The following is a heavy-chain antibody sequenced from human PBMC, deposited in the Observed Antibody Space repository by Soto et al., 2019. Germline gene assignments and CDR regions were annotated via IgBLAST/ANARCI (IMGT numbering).Heavy chain of an antibody. Sequence: ASVKVSCKASGYTFTGYYMHWVRQAPGQGLEWMGWINPNSGGTNYAQKFQGWVTMTRDTSISTAYMELSRLRSDDTAVYYCARDYSPRGLPYYYGMDVWGQGTTVTVSS. V-gene: IGHV1-2*04. CDR3: ARDYSPRGLPYYYGMDV. J-gene: IGHJ6*02. CDR2: INPNSGGT. D-gene: IGHD4-4*01. CDR1: GYTFTGYY.